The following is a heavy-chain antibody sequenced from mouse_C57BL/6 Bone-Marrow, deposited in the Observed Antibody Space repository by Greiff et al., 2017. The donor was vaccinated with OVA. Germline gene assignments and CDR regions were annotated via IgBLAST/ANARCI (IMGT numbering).Heavy chain of an antibody. CDR2: IYPGSGNT. CDR3: ARRGAQATHFDY. Sequence: VQLQESGAELVRPGVSVKLSCKASGYTFTDYYINWVKQRPGQGLEWIARIYPGSGNTYYNEKFKGKATLTAEKSSSTAYMQLSSLTSEDSAVYFCARRGAQATHFDYWGQGTTLTVSS. J-gene: IGHJ2*01. V-gene: IGHV1-76*01. CDR1: GYTFTDYY. D-gene: IGHD3-2*02.